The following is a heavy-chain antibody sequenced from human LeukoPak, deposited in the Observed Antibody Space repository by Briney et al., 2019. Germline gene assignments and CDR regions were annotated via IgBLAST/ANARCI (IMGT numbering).Heavy chain of an antibody. D-gene: IGHD1-26*01. CDR3: ARTLPGKLLVYFDY. V-gene: IGHV3-7*03. CDR2: IKQDGSEK. J-gene: IGHJ4*02. Sequence: PGGSLRLSCAASGFTFSSYWMSWVRQAPGKGLEWVANIKQDGSEKYYVDSVKGRFTISRDNAKNSLYLQMNSLRAEDTALYYCARTLPGKLLVYFDYWGQGTLVTVSS. CDR1: GFTFSSYW.